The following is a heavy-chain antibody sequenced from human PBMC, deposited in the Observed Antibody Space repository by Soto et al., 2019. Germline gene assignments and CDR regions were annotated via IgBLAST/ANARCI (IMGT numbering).Heavy chain of an antibody. CDR3: ASRSSGWYFDY. V-gene: IGHV3-23*01. CDR2: ISGSGGST. D-gene: IGHD6-19*01. CDR1: GFTFSSYA. Sequence: EVQVLESGGGLVQPGGSLRLSCAASGFTFSSYAMSWVRQAPGKGLEWVSVISGSGGSTYYADSVKGRFTISRDNSKNPLYLQMNSLRAEDTAVYYCASRSSGWYFDYWGQGTLVTVSS. J-gene: IGHJ4*02.